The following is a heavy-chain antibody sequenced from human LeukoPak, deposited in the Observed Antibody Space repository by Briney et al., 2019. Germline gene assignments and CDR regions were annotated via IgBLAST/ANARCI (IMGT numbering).Heavy chain of an antibody. CDR3: AKDALHIWGSYSDH. J-gene: IGHJ4*02. CDR2: VGYSGGNT. D-gene: IGHD3-16*01. Sequence: GGSLRLSCAASGFTFSNFGMSWVRQAPGKGLEGVSGVGYSGGNTFYYYADSVKGRFTISRDNSRNTLYLQMNSLRAEDTALYYCAKDALHIWGSYSDHWGQGTLVTVSS. CDR1: GFTFSNFG. V-gene: IGHV3-23*01.